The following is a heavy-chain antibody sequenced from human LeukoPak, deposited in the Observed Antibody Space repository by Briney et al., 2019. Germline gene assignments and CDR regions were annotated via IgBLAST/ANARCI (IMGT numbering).Heavy chain of an antibody. D-gene: IGHD3-3*01. CDR1: GGSISTSTYC. CDR3: ARGANYDFWSGYNWFDP. J-gene: IGHJ5*02. Sequence: SETLSLTCTVFGGSISTSTYCWGWIRQPPGKGLEWIGSIYYSGSTYYNPSLKSRVTISVDTSKNQFSLKLSSVTAADTAVYYCARGANYDFWSGYNWFDPWGQGTLVTVSS. V-gene: IGHV4-39*07. CDR2: IYYSGST.